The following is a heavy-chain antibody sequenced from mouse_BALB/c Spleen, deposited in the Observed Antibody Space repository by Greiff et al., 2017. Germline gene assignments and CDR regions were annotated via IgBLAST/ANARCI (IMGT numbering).Heavy chain of an antibody. CDR1: GFNIKDTY. CDR2: IDPANGNT. CDR3: ARGITTAL. D-gene: IGHD1-2*01. J-gene: IGHJ2*01. Sequence: VQLQQSGAELVKPGAPVKLSCTASGFNIKDTYMHWVKQRPEQGLEWIGRIDPANGNTKYDPKFQGKATITADTSSNTAYLQLSSLTSEDTAVYYCARGITTALWGQGTTLTVSS. V-gene: IGHV14-3*02.